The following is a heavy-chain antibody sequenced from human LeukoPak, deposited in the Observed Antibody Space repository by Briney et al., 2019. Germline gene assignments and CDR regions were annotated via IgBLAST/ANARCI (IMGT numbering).Heavy chain of an antibody. J-gene: IGHJ5*02. CDR3: ATIVPAAMEVGFDP. D-gene: IGHD2-2*01. CDR2: ISAYNGNT. V-gene: IGHV1-18*04. Sequence: ASVKVSCKASGYTFTTYGISWVRQAPGQGLEWMGWISAYNGNTNYALKLQGRVTMTTDTSTSTAYMELRSLRSDDTAVYYCATIVPAAMEVGFDPWGQGTLVTVSS. CDR1: GYTFTTYG.